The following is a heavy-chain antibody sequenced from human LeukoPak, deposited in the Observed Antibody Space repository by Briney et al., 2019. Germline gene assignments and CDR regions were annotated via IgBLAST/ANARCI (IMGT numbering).Heavy chain of an antibody. CDR2: TYYRSKWYN. V-gene: IGHV6-1*01. CDR1: GDSVSSNSAA. Sequence: QTLSLNCAISGDSVSSNSAAWNWIRQSPSRGLEWLGRTYYRSKWYNDYAVSVKSRITINPDTSKNQFSLQLNSVTPEDTAVYYCAREGKDYDSSGYYLDAFDIWGQGTMVTVSS. D-gene: IGHD3-22*01. J-gene: IGHJ3*02. CDR3: AREGKDYDSSGYYLDAFDI.